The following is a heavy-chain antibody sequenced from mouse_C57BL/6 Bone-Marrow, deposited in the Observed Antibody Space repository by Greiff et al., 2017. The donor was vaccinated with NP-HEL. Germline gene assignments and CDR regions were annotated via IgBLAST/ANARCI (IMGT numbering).Heavy chain of an antibody. V-gene: IGHV1-39*01. CDR1: GYSFTDYN. CDR2: INPNYGTT. J-gene: IGHJ3*01. Sequence: VQLQQSGPELVKPGASVKISCKASGYSFTDYNMNWVKQSNGKSLEWIGVINPNYGTTSYNQKFKGKATLTVDQSSSTASMQLNSLTSEDSAVYYCARAYYYGSSEAWFAYWGQGTLVTVSA. CDR3: ARAYYYGSSEAWFAY. D-gene: IGHD1-1*01.